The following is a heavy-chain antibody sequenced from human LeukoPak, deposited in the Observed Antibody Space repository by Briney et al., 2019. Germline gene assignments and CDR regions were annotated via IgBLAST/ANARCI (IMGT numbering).Heavy chain of an antibody. Sequence: GESLKISCKGSGYSFTNNWIGWVRQMPGKGLEWMGIIYPGDSETIYSPSFQGQVTISVDKSITTAYLQWSSLKASDSAIYLCARRSRSTEYYYALDVWGQGTTVTVSS. D-gene: IGHD2-2*01. J-gene: IGHJ6*02. CDR2: IYPGDSET. V-gene: IGHV5-51*01. CDR1: GYSFTNNW. CDR3: ARRSRSTEYYYALDV.